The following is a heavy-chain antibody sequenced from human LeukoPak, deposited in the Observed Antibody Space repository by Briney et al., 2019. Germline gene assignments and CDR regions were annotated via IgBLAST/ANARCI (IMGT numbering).Heavy chain of an antibody. Sequence: GASVKVSCKASGGTFTSYDINWVRQATGQGLEWMGWMNPNSGNTGYAQKFQGRVTITRNTSISTAYMELSSLRSEDTAVYYCARGLYYDYVWGSYPRKDAFDIWGQGTMVTVSS. V-gene: IGHV1-8*03. CDR2: MNPNSGNT. D-gene: IGHD3-16*02. CDR1: GGTFTSYD. J-gene: IGHJ3*02. CDR3: ARGLYYDYVWGSYPRKDAFDI.